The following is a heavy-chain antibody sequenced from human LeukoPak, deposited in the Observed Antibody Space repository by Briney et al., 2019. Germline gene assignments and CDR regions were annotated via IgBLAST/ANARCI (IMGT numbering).Heavy chain of an antibody. J-gene: IGHJ4*02. Sequence: PGGSLRLSCAASGFTFSSYGMHWVRQAPGKGLEWVAFIRYDGTNKYYADSVKGRFTISRDNSKNTLYLQMNSLRAEDTAVYYCAKDERYFDWLPPDYWGQGTLVTVSS. CDR2: IRYDGTNK. CDR3: AKDERYFDWLPPDY. CDR1: GFTFSSYG. V-gene: IGHV3-30*02. D-gene: IGHD3-9*01.